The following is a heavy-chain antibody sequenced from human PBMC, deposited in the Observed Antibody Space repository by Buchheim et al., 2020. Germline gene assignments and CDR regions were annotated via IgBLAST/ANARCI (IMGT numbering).Heavy chain of an antibody. D-gene: IGHD3-22*01. CDR1: GFTFSSHG. Sequence: QVELVESGGSVVQPGRSLRLSCAASGFTFSSHGMHWVRQAPGKGLEWVAVISYDGSNKYYADSVKGRFTLSRDRSRDTLYLQMNSLRVEDTAVYYCAKDLYDSTGYYAYYYYGMDVWGQGTT. V-gene: IGHV3-30*18. CDR2: ISYDGSNK. J-gene: IGHJ6*02. CDR3: AKDLYDSTGYYAYYYYGMDV.